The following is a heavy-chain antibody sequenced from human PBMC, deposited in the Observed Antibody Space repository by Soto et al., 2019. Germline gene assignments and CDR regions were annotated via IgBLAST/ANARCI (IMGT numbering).Heavy chain of an antibody. Sequence: QVQLQESGPRLVKPSGTLSLTCGVSGDSFSSSNWWSWVRQSPGKGLEWIGDILHTGSTDYSPSLRSRVTLSIDASKKEFYLILTSVTATDTAIYYCARSPRRVDGKWYLDYWGQGALVTVSS. CDR3: ARSPRRVDGKWYLDY. J-gene: IGHJ4*02. CDR2: ILHTGST. CDR1: GDSFSSSNW. D-gene: IGHD2-15*01. V-gene: IGHV4-4*02.